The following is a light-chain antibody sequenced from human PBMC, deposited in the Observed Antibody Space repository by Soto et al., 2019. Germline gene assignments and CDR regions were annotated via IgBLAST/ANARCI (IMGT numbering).Light chain of an antibody. V-gene: IGKV3D-11*01. J-gene: IGKJ5*01. CDR2: DIS. Sequence: EVVLTQSPATLSVSPGEGVTLSCRASQGIGDTLAWYQHKPGQTPRLLIYDISNRATGIPARFSGSGSGTDFTLTISSLEPDDFAVYYCQQRSDWQVTFGQGTRLEIK. CDR3: QQRSDWQVT. CDR1: QGIGDT.